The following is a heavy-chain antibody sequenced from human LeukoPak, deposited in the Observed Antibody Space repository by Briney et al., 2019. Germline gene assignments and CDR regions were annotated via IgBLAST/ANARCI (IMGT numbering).Heavy chain of an antibody. CDR2: ISSGSEDT. Sequence: NPGRSLRLSCAASGFTFSAYSMTWIRQAPGKGLEWLSYISSGSEDTLYADSVKGRFTISRDNAKNSLYLQMNSLTAEDTAVYYCVGPPCLRGGYCSTNSWGQGTLVTVDS. D-gene: IGHD2-2*01. V-gene: IGHV3-11*03. J-gene: IGHJ4*02. CDR1: GFTFSAYS. CDR3: VGPPCLRGGYCSTNS.